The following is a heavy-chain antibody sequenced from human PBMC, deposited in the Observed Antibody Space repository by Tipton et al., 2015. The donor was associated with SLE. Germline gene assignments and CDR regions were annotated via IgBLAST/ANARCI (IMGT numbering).Heavy chain of an antibody. J-gene: IGHJ4*02. CDR1: GYTFIDNY. CDR3: SRSGDLDF. V-gene: IGHV1-2*02. Sequence: QLVQSGAEVKKPGASVKVSCTASGYTFIDNYMHWVRQAPGQGLEWMGWIDPIRGDTSYAQKFQGRVTMTRDSSISTAYMELSSLRSDDTAVYDCSRSGDLDFWGQGTQVTVSS. D-gene: IGHD7-27*01. CDR2: IDPIRGDT.